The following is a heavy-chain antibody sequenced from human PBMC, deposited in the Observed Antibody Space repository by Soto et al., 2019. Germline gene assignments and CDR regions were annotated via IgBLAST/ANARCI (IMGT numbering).Heavy chain of an antibody. D-gene: IGHD2-21*02. V-gene: IGHV4-31*03. CDR3: ARSGVTGIVIPSHWFDP. J-gene: IGHJ5*02. Sequence: PSETLSLTCTVSGDSIGGVGYWSWIRQFPGRGLEWIGCISSSGSIHYNPALNNRISLSLDTSQNQFSLKLLSVTAADTAIYYCARSGVTGIVIPSHWFDPWGQGTLVTVSS. CDR1: GDSIGGVGY. CDR2: ISSSGSI.